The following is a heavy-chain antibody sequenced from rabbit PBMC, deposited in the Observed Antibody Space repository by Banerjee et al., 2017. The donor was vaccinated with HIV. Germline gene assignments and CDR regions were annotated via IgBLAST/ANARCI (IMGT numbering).Heavy chain of an antibody. J-gene: IGHJ4*01. D-gene: IGHD8-1*01. CDR2: VDADSAGST. CDR1: GFSFSSSYN. Sequence: QEQLVESGGGLVTLGGSLKVTCTASGFSFSSSYNIYWVRQAPGKGLEWIACVDADSAGSTYYASWAKGRFTISKASSTTVTLQMTSLTAADTATYYCARDAGVGYLDLWGPGTLVTVS. CDR3: ARDAGVGYLDL. V-gene: IGHV1S45*01.